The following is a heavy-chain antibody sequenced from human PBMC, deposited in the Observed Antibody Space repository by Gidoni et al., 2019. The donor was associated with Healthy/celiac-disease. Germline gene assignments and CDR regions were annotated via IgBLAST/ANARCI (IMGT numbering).Heavy chain of an antibody. Sequence: EVQLLESGGGLVQPGGSLRLSCAASGFTFSSYAMSWVRQAPGKGLEWVAAISGSGGSTYYADAVKGRFTISRDNSKNTLYLQMNSLRAEDTAVYYCVCSWYLPPYWGQGTLVTVSS. D-gene: IGHD6-13*01. CDR3: VCSWYLPPY. V-gene: IGHV3-23*01. J-gene: IGHJ4*02. CDR2: ISGSGGST. CDR1: GFTFSSYA.